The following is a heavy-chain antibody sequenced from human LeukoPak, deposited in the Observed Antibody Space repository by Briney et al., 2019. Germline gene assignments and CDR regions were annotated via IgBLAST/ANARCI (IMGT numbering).Heavy chain of an antibody. J-gene: IGHJ6*03. D-gene: IGHD6-13*01. CDR3: ARDRVGQQLVGRKNNYYYMDV. Sequence: SETLSLTCTVSGGSINTGSYYWGWIRQPPGKGLEWIGSIYYSGSTYYNPSLKSRVTISVDTSKNQFSLKLRSVTAADTAVYYCARDRVGQQLVGRKNNYYYMDVWGKGTTVTISS. V-gene: IGHV4-39*07. CDR1: GGSINTGSYY. CDR2: IYYSGST.